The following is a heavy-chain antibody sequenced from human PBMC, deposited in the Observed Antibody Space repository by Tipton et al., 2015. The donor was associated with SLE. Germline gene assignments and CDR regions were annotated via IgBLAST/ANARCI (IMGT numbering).Heavy chain of an antibody. CDR2: INPSAGST. CDR1: GYTFTSYY. Sequence: QVQLVQSGAEVKKPGASVKVSCKASGYTFTSYYMHWVRQAPGQGLEWMGVINPSAGSTSYAQKFQGRVIMTRATSTRTAYMELSSLRSEDTAVYYCARDGSSSSYFDYWGQGTLVTVSS. J-gene: IGHJ4*02. D-gene: IGHD6-13*01. CDR3: ARDGSSSSYFDY. V-gene: IGHV1-46*01.